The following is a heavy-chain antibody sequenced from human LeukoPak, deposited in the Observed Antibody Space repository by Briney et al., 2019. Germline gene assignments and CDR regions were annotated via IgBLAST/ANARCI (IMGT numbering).Heavy chain of an antibody. Sequence: GGSLRLSCAASGFTVSNKYMTWVRQAPGKGLEWVSLIYSDGRTYYGDSVKGRFTISRDNSKNTVYLQMNNMRVDDTAVYCCARVAGWHWFDPWGQGTLVTVSS. CDR1: GFTVSNKY. CDR3: ARVAGWHWFDP. CDR2: IYSDGRT. D-gene: IGHD6-19*01. V-gene: IGHV3-53*01. J-gene: IGHJ5*02.